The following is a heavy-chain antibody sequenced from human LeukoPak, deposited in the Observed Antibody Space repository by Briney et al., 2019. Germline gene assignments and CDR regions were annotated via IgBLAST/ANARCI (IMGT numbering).Heavy chain of an antibody. J-gene: IGHJ5*02. D-gene: IGHD3-9*01. Sequence: SVKVSCKASGGTFSSYAINWVRQAPGQGLEWMGGISPIFGTANYAQKFQGRVTITADEPTSTAYMELSSLRSEDTAVYYCARDGHTGATIFHWFDPWGQGTLVTVSS. CDR2: ISPIFGTA. V-gene: IGHV1-69*01. CDR1: GGTFSSYA. CDR3: ARDGHTGATIFHWFDP.